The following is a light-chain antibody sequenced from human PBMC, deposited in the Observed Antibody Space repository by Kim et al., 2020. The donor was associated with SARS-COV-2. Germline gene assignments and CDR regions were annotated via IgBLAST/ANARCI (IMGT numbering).Light chain of an antibody. CDR2: WAS. J-gene: IGKJ2*01. CDR1: QSVLYSSNNKNY. V-gene: IGKV4-1*01. Sequence: DIVMTQSPDSLAVSLGERATINCKSSQSVLYSSNNKNYLAWYQQKPGQPPKLLIYWASTRESGVPDRFSGSGSGTDFTLPISSLQAEDVAVYYCQQYYSTLYTFGQGTKLEI. CDR3: QQYYSTLYT.